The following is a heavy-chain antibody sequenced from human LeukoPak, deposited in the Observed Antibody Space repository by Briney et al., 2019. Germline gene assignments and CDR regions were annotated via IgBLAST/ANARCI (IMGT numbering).Heavy chain of an antibody. V-gene: IGHV1-2*02. J-gene: IGHJ5*02. D-gene: IGHD3-3*01. CDR1: GYTFTGYY. Sequence: ASVKVSCKASGYTFTGYYMHWVRQAPGQGLEWMGWINPNSGGTNYAQKFQGRVTITRDTSISTAYMELSRLRSDDTAVYYCARAATIFGVVIMQWFDPWGQGTLVTVSS. CDR2: INPNSGGT. CDR3: ARAATIFGVVIMQWFDP.